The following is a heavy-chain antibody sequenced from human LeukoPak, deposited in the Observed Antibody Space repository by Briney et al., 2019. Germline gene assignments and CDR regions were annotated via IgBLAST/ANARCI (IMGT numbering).Heavy chain of an antibody. D-gene: IGHD4-17*01. CDR1: GFTFSSYA. CDR3: AREQYGENYFDH. CDR2: ISGSGGST. V-gene: IGHV3-23*01. J-gene: IGHJ4*02. Sequence: PGGSLRLSCAASGFTFSSYAMSWVRQAPGKGLEWVSSISGSGGSTYYADSVKGRFTISRDNSRNTLFLQVNSLSAEDTAVFYCAREQYGENYFDHWGQGTLVTVSS.